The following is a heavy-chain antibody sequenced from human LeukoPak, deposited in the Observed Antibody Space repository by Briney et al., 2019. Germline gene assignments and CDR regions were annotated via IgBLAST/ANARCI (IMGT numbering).Heavy chain of an antibody. J-gene: IGHJ4*02. D-gene: IGHD2-2*01. CDR2: ISGSGGST. CDR3: AKDGIYCCSTRCQTFVDY. CDR1: GFTLSSYA. V-gene: IGHV3-23*01. Sequence: PGGSLSLSCAASGFTLSSYAMSWVRQAPEEGLEWVSAISGSGGSTYYADSVKGRYAISRDNSNNMLYVQMNSLRAQDTAVQCGAKDGIYCCSTRCQTFVDYWGQGTLVTVSS.